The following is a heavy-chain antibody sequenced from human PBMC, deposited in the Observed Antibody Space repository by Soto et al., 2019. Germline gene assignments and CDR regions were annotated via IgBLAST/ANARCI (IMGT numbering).Heavy chain of an antibody. V-gene: IGHV1-69*02. CDR2: IIPILGIA. CDR1: GGTFSSYT. D-gene: IGHD4-4*01. CDR3: ARNQVSVTTERIYYYYYMDV. J-gene: IGHJ6*03. Sequence: QVQLVQSGAEVKKPGSSVKVSCKASGGTFSSYTISWVRQAPGQGLEWMGRIIPILGIAKYAQKFQGRVTITADKSTSTAYMELSSLRSEDTAVYYCARNQVSVTTERIYYYYYMDVWGKGTTVTVSS.